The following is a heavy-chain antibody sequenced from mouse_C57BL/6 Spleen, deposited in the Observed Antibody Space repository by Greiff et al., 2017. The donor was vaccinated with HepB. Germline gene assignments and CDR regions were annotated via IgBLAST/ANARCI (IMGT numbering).Heavy chain of an antibody. Sequence: QVQLQQPGAELVMPGASVKLSCKASGYTFTSYWMHWVKQRPGQGLEWIGEIDPSDSYTNYNQKFKGKSTLTVDKSSSTAYMQLSSLTSEDSAVYYCARGDYSKIYSMDYWGQGTSVTVSS. J-gene: IGHJ4*01. CDR2: IDPSDSYT. CDR1: GYTFTSYW. D-gene: IGHD2-5*01. V-gene: IGHV1-69*01. CDR3: ARGDYSKIYSMDY.